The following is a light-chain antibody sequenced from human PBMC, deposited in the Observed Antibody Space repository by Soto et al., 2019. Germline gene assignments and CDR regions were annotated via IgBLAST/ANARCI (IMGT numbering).Light chain of an antibody. CDR1: SSDVGSYNR. J-gene: IGLJ1*01. CDR3: NLYTSSNTDV. V-gene: IGLV2-18*01. Sequence: QSVLTQPPSVSGSPGQSVTISCTGTSSDVGSYNRVSWYQQPPGTAPKLMIYEVSNRPSGVPDRFSGSKSGNTASLTISGLQPEDEADYYCNLYTSSNTDVFGTGTKLTVL. CDR2: EVS.